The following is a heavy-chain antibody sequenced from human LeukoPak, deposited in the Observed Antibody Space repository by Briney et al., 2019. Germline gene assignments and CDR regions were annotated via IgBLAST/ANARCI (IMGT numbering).Heavy chain of an antibody. J-gene: IGHJ4*02. CDR1: GGPISSYY. CDR3: ARSVATISPPAYYFDY. V-gene: IGHV4-59*08. Sequence: SDTLSLTCTVSGGPISSYYWIWMRQPPGKGLEWIGYIYYSVSTNYNPSLKSRVTISVGTSKNQFSLKLSSVTAADTAVYYCARSVATISPPAYYFDYWGQGTLVTVSS. CDR2: IYYSVST. D-gene: IGHD5-24*01.